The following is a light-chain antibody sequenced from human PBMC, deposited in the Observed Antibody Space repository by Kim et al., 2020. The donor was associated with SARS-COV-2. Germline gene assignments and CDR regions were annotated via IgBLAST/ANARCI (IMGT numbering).Light chain of an antibody. CDR3: QQRTNWPLT. J-gene: IGKJ4*01. Sequence: LSPGESATLSCMASQSVSSYLAGYQQKPGQAPKLLIYDASNRATGIPVRFSGSGSGTDFTLTINSLEPEDFAVYFCQQRTNWPLTFGGGTKVDIK. CDR2: DAS. CDR1: QSVSSY. V-gene: IGKV3-11*01.